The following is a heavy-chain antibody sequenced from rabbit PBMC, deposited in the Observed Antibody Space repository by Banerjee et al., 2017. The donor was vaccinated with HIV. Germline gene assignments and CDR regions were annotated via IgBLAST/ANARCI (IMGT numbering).Heavy chain of an antibody. Sequence: ASWVNGRFTISRSTSLNTVDLKMTSLTAADTATYFCARVSGYAGYGYATYFNLWGQGTLVTVS. CDR3: ARVSGYAGYGYATYFNL. D-gene: IGHD6-1*01. J-gene: IGHJ4*01. V-gene: IGHV1S43*01.